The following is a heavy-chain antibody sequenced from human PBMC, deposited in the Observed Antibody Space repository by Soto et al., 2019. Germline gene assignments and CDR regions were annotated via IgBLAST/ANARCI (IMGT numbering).Heavy chain of an antibody. V-gene: IGHV1-18*01. D-gene: IGHD3-10*01. CDR3: ARDKEAYYGSGSYGWFDP. J-gene: IGHJ5*02. Sequence: QVQLMQSGAEVKKPGASVKVSCKASGYTFTSYGISWVRQAPGQGLEWMGWISAYNGNTNYAQKLQGRVTMTTDTSTSTAYMELRSLRSDDTAVYYCARDKEAYYGSGSYGWFDPWGQGTLVTVSS. CDR1: GYTFTSYG. CDR2: ISAYNGNT.